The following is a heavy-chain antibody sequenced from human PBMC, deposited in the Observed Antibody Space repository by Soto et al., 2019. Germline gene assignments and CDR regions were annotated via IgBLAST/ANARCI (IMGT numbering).Heavy chain of an antibody. CDR3: ARDRAVTGNDNWFDP. CDR2: IYASGST. V-gene: IGHV4-4*07. J-gene: IGHJ5*02. Sequence: QVQLQESGPGLVKPSETLSLTCTVSGGSISSYYWSWIRQPAGKGLEWIGRIYASGSTNYNPSLNSRVTMAGDTAKNQFSLKLSSVTAADTAVYYCARDRAVTGNDNWFDPWGQGTLVTVSS. D-gene: IGHD1-20*01. CDR1: GGSISSYY.